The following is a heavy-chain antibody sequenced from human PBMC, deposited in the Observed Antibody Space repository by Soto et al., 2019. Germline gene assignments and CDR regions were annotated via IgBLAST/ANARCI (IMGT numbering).Heavy chain of an antibody. D-gene: IGHD6-13*01. V-gene: IGHV4-4*02. CDR1: GGSISSSNW. CDR3: ARVDSSSWTDDY. CDR2: IYHSGST. J-gene: IGHJ4*02. Sequence: QVQLQESGPGLVKPSGTLSLTCAVSGGSISSSNWWSWVRQPPGKGLEWIGEIYHSGSTNYNPSLKSRXXIXVXXSKNQFSLKLSSVTAADTAVYYCARVDSSSWTDDYWGQGTLVTVSS.